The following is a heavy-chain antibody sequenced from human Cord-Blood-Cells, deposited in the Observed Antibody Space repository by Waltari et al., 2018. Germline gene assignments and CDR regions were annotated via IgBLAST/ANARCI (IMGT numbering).Heavy chain of an antibody. D-gene: IGHD1-26*01. CDR3: ARAPGSDSGSYYFDY. Sequence: QVQLVQSGAEVKKPGASVKVSCKASGYTFTGYYMHWVRQAPGQGLEWMGWINPNSGGTNYAQKLQGRVTMTRDTSISTAYMELSRLRSDDTAVYYCARAPGSDSGSYYFDYWGQGTLVTVSS. J-gene: IGHJ4*02. V-gene: IGHV1-2*02. CDR2: INPNSGGT. CDR1: GYTFTGYY.